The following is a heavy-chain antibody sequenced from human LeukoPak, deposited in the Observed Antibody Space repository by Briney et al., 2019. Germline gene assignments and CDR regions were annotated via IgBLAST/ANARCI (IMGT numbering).Heavy chain of an antibody. D-gene: IGHD3-10*02. CDR1: GFTVSSNY. CDR2: IYSGGST. Sequence: PGGSLRLSCAASGFTVSSNYMSWVRQAPGKGLEWVSVIYSGGSTYYADSVKGRFTISRDNSKNTLYLQMNSLRAEDTAVYYCAKKLFGSQSPFDYWGQGTLVTVSS. V-gene: IGHV3-66*02. CDR3: AKKLFGSQSPFDY. J-gene: IGHJ4*02.